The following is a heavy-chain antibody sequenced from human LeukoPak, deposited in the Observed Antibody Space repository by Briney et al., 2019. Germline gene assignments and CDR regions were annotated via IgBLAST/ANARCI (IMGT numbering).Heavy chain of an antibody. CDR3: ARRYYGSGSYYNWFDP. J-gene: IGHJ5*02. CDR1: GYSFTSYW. V-gene: IGHV5-51*01. Sequence: GESLKISFKGSGYSFTSYWIGWVRQMPGKGLEWVGIIYPGDSDTRYSPSFQGQVTISADKSISPAYLQWSSLKASDTAMYYGARRYYGSGSYYNWFDPWGQGTLVTVSS. D-gene: IGHD3-10*01. CDR2: IYPGDSDT.